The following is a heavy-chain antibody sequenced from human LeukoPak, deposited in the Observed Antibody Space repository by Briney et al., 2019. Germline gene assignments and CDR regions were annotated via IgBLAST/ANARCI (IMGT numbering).Heavy chain of an antibody. CDR1: GLSFSGYY. Sequence: SETLSLTCAVYGLSFSGYYWSWIRQPPGKGLEWVGEINHSGSTNYNPSLKSRVTISVDTSKNKFSLKLSSVTAADTAVYYCARLGGIAAARALRFDIWGQGTMVTVSS. V-gene: IGHV4-34*01. D-gene: IGHD6-13*01. CDR3: ARLGGIAAARALRFDI. J-gene: IGHJ3*02. CDR2: INHSGST.